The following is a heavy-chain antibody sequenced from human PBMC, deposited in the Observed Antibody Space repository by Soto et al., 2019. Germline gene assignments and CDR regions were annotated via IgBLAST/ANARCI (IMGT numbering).Heavy chain of an antibody. Sequence: EVQLLESGGALVQPGGSLRLSCAASGFPFGSYGMSWVRQAPGKGLEWVSAISGSGGIHYADSVKGRFTISRDNSKNTLYLQMNSLRAEDTAVYYCAKDRRAMDHWGQGTLVTVSS. CDR2: ISGSGGI. CDR1: GFPFGSYG. J-gene: IGHJ4*02. V-gene: IGHV3-23*01. D-gene: IGHD5-18*01. CDR3: AKDRRAMDH.